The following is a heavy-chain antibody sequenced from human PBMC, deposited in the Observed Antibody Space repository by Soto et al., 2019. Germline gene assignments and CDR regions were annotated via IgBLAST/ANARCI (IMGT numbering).Heavy chain of an antibody. CDR2: IYYSGST. D-gene: IGHD3-3*01. CDR1: GGSISSGGYY. CDR3: ARSAPHPSSDFWSGYYWGPSFDY. V-gene: IGHV4-31*03. J-gene: IGHJ4*02. Sequence: PSETLSLTCTVSGGSISSGGYYWSWIRQHPGKGLEWIGYIYYSGSTYYNPSLKSRVTISVDTSKNQFSLKLSSVTAADTAVYYCARSAPHPSSDFWSGYYWGPSFDYWGQGTLVTAPQ.